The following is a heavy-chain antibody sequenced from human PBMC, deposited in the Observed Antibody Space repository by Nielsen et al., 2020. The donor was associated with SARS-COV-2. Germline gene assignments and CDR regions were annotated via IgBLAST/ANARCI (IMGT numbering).Heavy chain of an antibody. CDR2: IRSKAYGGTT. CDR3: TSAFLEWLPDYYFDY. Sequence: SCKASGFTFGDYAMSWVRQAPGKGLEWVGFIRSKAYGGTTEYAASVKGRFTISRDDSKSIAYLQMNSLKTEDTAVYYCTSAFLEWLPDYYFDYWGQGTLVTVSS. D-gene: IGHD3-3*02. J-gene: IGHJ4*02. CDR1: GFTFGDYA. V-gene: IGHV3-49*04.